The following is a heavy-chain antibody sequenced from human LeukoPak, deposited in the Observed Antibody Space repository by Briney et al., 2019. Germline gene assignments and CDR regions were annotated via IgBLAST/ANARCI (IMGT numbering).Heavy chain of an antibody. J-gene: IGHJ3*02. CDR3: ARHPLYYDSYGYLYNAFDI. V-gene: IGHV4-59*08. D-gene: IGHD3-22*01. Sequence: SESLSLTCTVSGGSVSSYYLSWIRQPPGKGLEWIGYIYYSGSTNYKASLKGRVTISVDTSKNKLSLQLSSVTAADTAVYYCARHPLYYDSYGYLYNAFDIWGEGTMHTVSS. CDR2: IYYSGST. CDR1: GGSVSSYY.